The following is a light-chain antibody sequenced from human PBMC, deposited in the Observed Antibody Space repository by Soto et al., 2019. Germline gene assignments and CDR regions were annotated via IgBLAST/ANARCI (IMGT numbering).Light chain of an antibody. J-gene: IGKJ3*01. CDR2: WAS. CDR3: HKYYSTPPG. V-gene: IGKV4-1*01. CDR1: QSVLYSSNNKNY. Sequence: DIVLTQSPDSLAVSLGERATINCKSSQSVLYSSNNKNYLAWYQQKPGQPPKLLIYWASTRESGVPDRFSGSGSGTNFTLSISSLQAEDVAVYYCHKYYSTPPGFGPGTKVDI.